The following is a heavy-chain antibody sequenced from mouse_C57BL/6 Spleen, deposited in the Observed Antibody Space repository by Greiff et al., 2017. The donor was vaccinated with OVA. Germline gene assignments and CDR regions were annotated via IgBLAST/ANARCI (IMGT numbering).Heavy chain of an antibody. CDR1: GYTFTSYW. D-gene: IGHD1-1*01. Sequence: QVQLKQPGAELVKPGASVKLSCKASGYTFTSYWMQWVKQRPGQGLEWIGEIDPSDSYTNYNQKFKGKATLTVDTSSSTAYMQLSSLTSEDSAVYYCATHYYGSSYGGYWGQGTTLTVSS. CDR2: IDPSDSYT. V-gene: IGHV1-50*01. CDR3: ATHYYGSSYGGY. J-gene: IGHJ2*01.